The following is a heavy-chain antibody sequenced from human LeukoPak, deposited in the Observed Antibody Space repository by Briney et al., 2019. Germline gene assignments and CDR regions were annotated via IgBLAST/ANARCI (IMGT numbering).Heavy chain of an antibody. CDR2: IYYSGST. V-gene: IGHV4-39*07. Sequence: SETLSLTCTVSGGSISSSSYYWGWIRQPPGKGLEWIGSIYYSGSTYYNPSLKSRVTISVDRSKNQFSLKLSSVTAADTAVYYCARGQYCSSTSCLGYYMDVWGKGTTVTVSS. J-gene: IGHJ6*03. CDR3: ARGQYCSSTSCLGYYMDV. D-gene: IGHD2-2*01. CDR1: GGSISSSSYY.